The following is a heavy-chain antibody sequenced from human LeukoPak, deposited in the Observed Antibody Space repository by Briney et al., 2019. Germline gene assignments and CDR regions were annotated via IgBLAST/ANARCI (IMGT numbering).Heavy chain of an antibody. D-gene: IGHD5-18*01. CDR2: IYYSGST. CDR1: GGSISSYY. J-gene: IGHJ4*02. CDR3: ARRYSYGSHIDY. V-gene: IGHV4-59*01. Sequence: SETLSLTCTVSGGSISSYYWSWIRQPPGKGLEWIGYIYYSGSTNYNPSLKSRVTISVDTSKNQFSLKLSSVTAADTAVYYCARRYSYGSHIDYWGQGTLVTVSS.